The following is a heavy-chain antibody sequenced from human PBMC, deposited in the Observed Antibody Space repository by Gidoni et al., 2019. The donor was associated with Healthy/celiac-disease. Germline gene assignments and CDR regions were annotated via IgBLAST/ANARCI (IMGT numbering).Heavy chain of an antibody. D-gene: IGHD4-17*01. J-gene: IGHJ6*02. V-gene: IGHV4-30-2*05. CDR3: ARDYHGDYSYYYYGMDV. Sequence: STYYNPSLKSRVTISVDTSKNQFSLKLSSVTAADTAVYYCARDYHGDYSYYYYGMDVWGQGTTVTVSS. CDR2: ST.